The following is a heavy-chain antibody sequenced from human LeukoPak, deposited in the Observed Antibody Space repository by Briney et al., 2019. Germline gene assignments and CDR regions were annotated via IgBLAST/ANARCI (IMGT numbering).Heavy chain of an antibody. CDR1: GFTIGGYA. Sequence: GRTLRLSCAVSGFTIGGYAKHWGRNAPGKGLGLVSLISWDCGSTSYADSSKDRLTISGDDSNNTQYLQMQSLITEDNAAYYFSNVTTASGSGSYSDFDGWGPVTMVTV. CDR2: ISWDCGST. D-gene: IGHD3-10*01. CDR3: SNVTTASGSGSYSDFDG. V-gene: IGHV3-43*02. J-gene: IGHJ4*02.